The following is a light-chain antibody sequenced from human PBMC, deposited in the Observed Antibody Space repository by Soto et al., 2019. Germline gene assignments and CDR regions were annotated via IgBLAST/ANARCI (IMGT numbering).Light chain of an antibody. Sequence: GARVTITCQASQDIRFYLNWYQHKTGQAPKLLIYDASQLETGVPSKFSGSGSGTDFTFTINNVQTEDIGTYYCQHYNSLPITFGQGTRLEIK. CDR3: QHYNSLPIT. CDR2: DAS. CDR1: QDIRFY. V-gene: IGKV1-33*01. J-gene: IGKJ5*01.